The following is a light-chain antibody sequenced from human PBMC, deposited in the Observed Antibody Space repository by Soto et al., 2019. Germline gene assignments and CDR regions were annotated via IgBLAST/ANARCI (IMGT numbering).Light chain of an antibody. Sequence: EIVLTQSPGTLSLSPGERATLSCRASQSVSSSYLAWYQHKPGQTPRLLIYGASSRATGIPDRFSGSGSGTDLTLTISRLEPEHFAVYYCHQYGSLPHTFGQGTKLEIK. CDR2: GAS. V-gene: IGKV3-20*01. CDR1: QSVSSSY. CDR3: HQYGSLPHT. J-gene: IGKJ2*01.